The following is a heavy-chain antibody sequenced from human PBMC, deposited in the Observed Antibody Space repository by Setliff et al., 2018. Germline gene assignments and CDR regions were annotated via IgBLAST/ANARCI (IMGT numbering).Heavy chain of an antibody. V-gene: IGHV4-61*05. Sequence: SETLSLTCTVSGGSISSSSYYWGWIRQPPGKGLEWIGYIYYSGSTNYNPPLKSRVTISVDTSKNQFSLKLSSVTAADTAVYYCARVSQLVVLSLYYYYGMDVWGQGTTVTVSS. CDR1: GGSISSSSYY. J-gene: IGHJ6*02. CDR2: IYYSGST. D-gene: IGHD6-6*01. CDR3: ARVSQLVVLSLYYYYGMDV.